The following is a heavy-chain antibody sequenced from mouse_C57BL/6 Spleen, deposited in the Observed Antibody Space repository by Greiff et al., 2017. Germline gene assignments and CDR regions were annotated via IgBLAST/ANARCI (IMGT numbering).Heavy chain of an antibody. CDR1: GYTFTSYW. CDR2: IYPGNSDT. J-gene: IGHJ4*01. Sequence: EVQLQQSGTVLARPGASVKMSCKTSGYTFTSYWMHWVKQRPGQGLEWIGAIYPGNSDTSYNQKFKGKAKLTAVTSARTAYMERSSLTNEDSAVYYCARGGDRSGGYAMDYWGQGTSVTVAS. CDR3: ARGGDRSGGYAMDY. V-gene: IGHV1-5*01.